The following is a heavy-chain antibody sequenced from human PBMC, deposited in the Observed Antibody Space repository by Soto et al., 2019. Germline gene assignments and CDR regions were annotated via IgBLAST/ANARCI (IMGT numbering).Heavy chain of an antibody. V-gene: IGHV3-66*01. CDR1: GFTVSTKY. J-gene: IGHJ4*02. D-gene: IGHD3-16*01. CDR2: IYSGGST. Sequence: EVQLVESGGGLVQPGGSLRLSCAASGFTVSTKYMSWVRQAPGKGLEWVSVIYSGGSTFYADSVRGRFTISRDNAKITVDLQMNSPSAEDTTVYYCARDPWAADYWGQGTLVTVSS. CDR3: ARDPWAADY.